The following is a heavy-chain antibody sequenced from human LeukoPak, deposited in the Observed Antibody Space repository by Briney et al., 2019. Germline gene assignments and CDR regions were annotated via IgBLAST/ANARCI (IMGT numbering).Heavy chain of an antibody. Sequence: PGGSLRLSCAASGFTFSSYSMSWVRQAPGKGLEWVANINQDGSEKYYVDSVKGRFTISRDNAKNPLYLQVNSLRAEDTAVYYCARDRVWTVLYWGQGTLVTVSS. V-gene: IGHV3-7*01. CDR1: GFTFSSYS. D-gene: IGHD6-13*01. CDR2: INQDGSEK. J-gene: IGHJ4*02. CDR3: ARDRVWTVLY.